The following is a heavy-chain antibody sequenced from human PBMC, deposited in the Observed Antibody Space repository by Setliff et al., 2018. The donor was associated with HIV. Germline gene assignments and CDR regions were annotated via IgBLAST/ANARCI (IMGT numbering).Heavy chain of an antibody. V-gene: IGHV1-24*01. CDR2: FDPQDGET. CDR3: ARGLYGSSSRGAFDI. J-gene: IGHJ3*02. D-gene: IGHD6-6*01. CDR1: GYTLSELS. Sequence: AASVKVSCKVYGYTLSELSIHWVRQAPGKGLEWMGYFDPQDGETVYAQKFQGRVTMTTHTSTTTAYMELRSLRSDDTAVYYCARGLYGSSSRGAFDIWGQGTMVTVSS.